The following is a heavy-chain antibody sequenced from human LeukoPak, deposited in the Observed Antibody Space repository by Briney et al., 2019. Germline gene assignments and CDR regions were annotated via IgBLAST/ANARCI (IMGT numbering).Heavy chain of an antibody. CDR3: AGVPAASWGYYYYMDV. J-gene: IGHJ6*03. Sequence: GGSLRLSCAASGFTFSSYRMNWVRQAPGKGLEWVSSISSSSSYIYYADSVKGRFTISRDNAKNSLYLQMNSLRAEDTAVYYCAGVPAASWGYYYYMDVWGKGTTVTVSS. V-gene: IGHV3-21*01. D-gene: IGHD2-2*01. CDR2: ISSSSSYI. CDR1: GFTFSSYR.